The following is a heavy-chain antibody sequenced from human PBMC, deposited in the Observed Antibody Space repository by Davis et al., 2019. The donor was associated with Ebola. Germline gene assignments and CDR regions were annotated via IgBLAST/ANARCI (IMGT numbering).Heavy chain of an antibody. CDR1: GFTFKTFG. J-gene: IGHJ4*02. Sequence: GSLRLSCAASGFTFKTFGMNWVRQAPGKGLEWVAVISYDGRNKFYADSVKGRFTISRDNAKNSLFLQMNSLRAEDTAFFYCARRVNDSGGRYYFDYWGQGILVTVSS. D-gene: IGHD2-15*01. CDR2: ISYDGRNK. V-gene: IGHV3-30*03. CDR3: ARRVNDSGGRYYFDY.